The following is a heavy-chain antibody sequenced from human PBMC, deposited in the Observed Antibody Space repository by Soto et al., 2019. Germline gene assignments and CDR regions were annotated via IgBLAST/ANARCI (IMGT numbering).Heavy chain of an antibody. CDR3: ARQLRSVTIFGVVIHGMDV. V-gene: IGHV4-39*01. D-gene: IGHD3-3*01. CDR1: GDSFSSRPYY. J-gene: IGHJ6*02. Sequence: PWETLSLTCSVSGDSFSSRPYYWAWIRQSPGKGLEWIGSVYYSGSTYYNPSLRSRVTISVDTSKNQFSLKLTSVTAADTAVYYCARQLRSVTIFGVVIHGMDVWGQGTTVTVSS. CDR2: VYYSGST.